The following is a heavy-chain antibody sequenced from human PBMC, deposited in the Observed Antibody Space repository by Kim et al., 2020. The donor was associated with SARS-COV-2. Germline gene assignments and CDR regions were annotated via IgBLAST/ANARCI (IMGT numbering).Heavy chain of an antibody. Sequence: GGSLRLSCTDSGFTFSDYDMHWVRQAPGKGLEWVALIPSDGTKIYYAGSVTGRFTISRDNSKNTLFLQMNSLGPDDTAVYYCAKAHLRVFISTPGTVNWFDPWGQGTLVTVSS. CDR1: GFTFSDYD. CDR2: IPSDGTKI. V-gene: IGHV3-30*18. D-gene: IGHD3-10*01. J-gene: IGHJ5*02. CDR3: AKAHLRVFISTPGTVNWFDP.